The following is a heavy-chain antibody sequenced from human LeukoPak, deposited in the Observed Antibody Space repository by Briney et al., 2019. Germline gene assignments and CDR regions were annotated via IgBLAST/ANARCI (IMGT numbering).Heavy chain of an antibody. CDR3: ARGKKWIRYFDKYYFDY. V-gene: IGHV1-69*13. CDR1: GGTFSSYA. Sequence: SVKVSCKASGGTFSSYAISWVRQAPGQGLEWMGGIIPIFGTANYAQKFQGRVTITADESTSTAYMELSSLRSEDTAVYYCARGKKWIRYFDKYYFDYWGQGTLVTVSS. D-gene: IGHD3-9*01. J-gene: IGHJ4*02. CDR2: IIPIFGTA.